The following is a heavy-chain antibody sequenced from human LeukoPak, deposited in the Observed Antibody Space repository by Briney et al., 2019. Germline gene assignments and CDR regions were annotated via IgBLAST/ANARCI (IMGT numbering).Heavy chain of an antibody. J-gene: IGHJ4*02. D-gene: IGHD6-19*01. CDR2: INPNSGGT. V-gene: IGHV1-2*06. CDR3: ARDVDSSGWYDY. CDR1: GYTFTGYY. Sequence: ASVKVSCKASGYTFTGYYMHWVRQAPGQGLDWMGRINPNSGGTNYAQKFQGRVTMTRDTSISTAYMELSRLRSDDTAVYYCARDVDSSGWYDYWGQGTLSPSPQ.